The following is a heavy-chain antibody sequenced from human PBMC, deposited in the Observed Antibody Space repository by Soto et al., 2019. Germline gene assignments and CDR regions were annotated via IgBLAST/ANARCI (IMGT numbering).Heavy chain of an antibody. CDR3: ARDRDRLQLGGTYYYIMDV. CDR1: GGTFRIST. D-gene: IGHD4-4*01. CDR2: IIPIFPTP. J-gene: IGHJ6*02. V-gene: IGHV1-69*12. Sequence: QVQLVQSGAEVKKPGSSGTLSCKASGGTFRISTISWVRQAPGQGLEWMGGIIPIFPTPDYAKKFKDRVNITEDDSASQAYMELSSLTSEDKAVYYCARDRDRLQLGGTYYYIMDVCGQGTTVTVSS.